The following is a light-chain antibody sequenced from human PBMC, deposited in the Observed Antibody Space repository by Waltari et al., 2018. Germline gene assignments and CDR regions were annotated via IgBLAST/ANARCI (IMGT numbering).Light chain of an antibody. J-gene: IGKJ5*01. CDR2: GAS. V-gene: IGKV3-15*01. Sequence: EIVMTQSPATLSVSPGESANLPCMASQSISSNLHWYQQKPGQAPRLLVYGASTRATGIPASVSGSGSGTEFTLTISSLQSEDFAVYYCQQYNNWPPITFGQGTRLEIK. CDR3: QQYNNWPPIT. CDR1: QSISSN.